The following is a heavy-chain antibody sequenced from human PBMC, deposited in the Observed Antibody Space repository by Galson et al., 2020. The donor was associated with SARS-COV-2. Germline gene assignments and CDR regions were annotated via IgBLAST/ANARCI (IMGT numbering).Heavy chain of an antibody. Sequence: GESLQISCAASGFPFSTSYMSWVRQAPATGLEWLSYIGGSSDVIKYADSVKGRFTISRDNAKNLLYLQMNSLRDEDTAVYYCAGWYIRFWGQGTLVTVSS. CDR3: AGWYIRF. V-gene: IGHV3-48*02. CDR2: IGGSSDVI. J-gene: IGHJ4*02. CDR1: GFPFSTSY. D-gene: IGHD6-19*01.